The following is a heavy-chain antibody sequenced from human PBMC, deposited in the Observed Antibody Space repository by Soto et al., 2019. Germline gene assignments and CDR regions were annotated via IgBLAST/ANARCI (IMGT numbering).Heavy chain of an antibody. CDR2: FDPEDGET. J-gene: IGHJ4*02. Sequence: ASVKVSCKVSGYTLTELSMHWVRQAPGKGLEWMGGFDPEDGETIYAQKLMGRVTMTEDTSTDTAYMELSSLRSEDTAVYYCATKVAYYYDISGYYLDYWGQGTLVTVSS. V-gene: IGHV1-24*01. CDR1: GYTLTELS. D-gene: IGHD3-22*01. CDR3: ATKVAYYYDISGYYLDY.